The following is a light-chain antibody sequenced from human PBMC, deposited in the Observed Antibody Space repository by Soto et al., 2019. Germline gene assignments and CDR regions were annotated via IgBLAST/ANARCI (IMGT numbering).Light chain of an antibody. CDR1: QSISSW. Sequence: DIQMTQSPSTLSASVGDRVTITCRASQSISSWLAWYQQKPGKAPKVLIYDASSLESGVPSRFSGSGSGTEFTLTIGGLQPDDFATYYCQQFNSYPITFGQGTRLEIK. CDR2: DAS. V-gene: IGKV1-5*01. CDR3: QQFNSYPIT. J-gene: IGKJ5*01.